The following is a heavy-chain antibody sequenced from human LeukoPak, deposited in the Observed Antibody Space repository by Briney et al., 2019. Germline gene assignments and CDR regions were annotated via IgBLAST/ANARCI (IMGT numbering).Heavy chain of an antibody. D-gene: IGHD6-6*01. CDR2: MNPNSGNT. Sequence: ASVKVSCKASGYTFTSYDINWVRQATGQGLEWMGWMNPNSGNTGYAQKFQGRVTITRNTSISTAYMELSSLRSEDTAVYYCARDYSSSSANWLDPWGQGTLVTVSS. V-gene: IGHV1-8*03. CDR1: GYTFTSYD. CDR3: ARDYSSSSANWLDP. J-gene: IGHJ5*02.